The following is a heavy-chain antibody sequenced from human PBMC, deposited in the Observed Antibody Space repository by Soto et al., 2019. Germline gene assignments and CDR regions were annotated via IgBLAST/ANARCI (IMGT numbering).Heavy chain of an antibody. CDR1: GGSFSGYY. J-gene: IGHJ6*02. CDR3: ARQAVSTGYHYYYGMDV. Sequence: QVQLQQWGAGLLKPSETLSLTCAVYGGSFSGYYWSWIRQPPGKGLAWIGEINHSGSTNYNSSLKSRVTISGDSSKSQFSLKLSSVTAADAAVYYCARQAVSTGYHYYYGMDVWAQGTTVTVSS. CDR2: INHSGST. V-gene: IGHV4-34*01. D-gene: IGHD4-4*01.